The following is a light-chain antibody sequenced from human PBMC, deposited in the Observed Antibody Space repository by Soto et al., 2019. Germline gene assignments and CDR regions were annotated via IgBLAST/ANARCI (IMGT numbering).Light chain of an antibody. CDR3: HQYDTYWT. J-gene: IGKJ1*01. CDR1: QGISNS. V-gene: IGKV1-5*01. CDR2: DAS. Sequence: IQMTQSPSTLSASVGDRVTVTCRASQGISNSLAWYQQKAGKAPKGLIYDASSLESGVPSRFGGSGSGTEFTLTIWSLQSDDFATYYCHQYDTYWTFGQGTKVEIK.